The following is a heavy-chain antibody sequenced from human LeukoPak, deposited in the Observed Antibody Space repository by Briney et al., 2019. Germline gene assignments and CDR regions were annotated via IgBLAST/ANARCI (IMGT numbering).Heavy chain of an antibody. D-gene: IGHD1-20*01. CDR3: ARDPDNWDYSDY. J-gene: IGHJ4*02. CDR1: GFTFSSYT. V-gene: IGHV3-21*01. CDR2: ISSRSSYT. Sequence: GGSLRPSCAASGFTFSSYTMKWVRQAPGKGLEWVSSISSRSSYTYYADSVKGRFTISRDDAKNSLYLQMNSLRAEDTAVYYCARDPDNWDYSDYWGQGTLVTVSS.